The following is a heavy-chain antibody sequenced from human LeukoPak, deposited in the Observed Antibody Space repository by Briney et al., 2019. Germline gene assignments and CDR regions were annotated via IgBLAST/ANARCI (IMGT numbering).Heavy chain of an antibody. Sequence: GGSLRLSCAASGFTFSTYSMNWVRQAPGKGLEWVSVISGSGGETNYAASVKGRFTISRDNSKNTLYLQMNSLRADDTAIYYCAKDAHDYSNYGWFDLWGQGTLVTVSS. V-gene: IGHV3-23*01. J-gene: IGHJ5*02. D-gene: IGHD4-11*01. CDR2: ISGSGGET. CDR3: AKDAHDYSNYGWFDL. CDR1: GFTFSTYS.